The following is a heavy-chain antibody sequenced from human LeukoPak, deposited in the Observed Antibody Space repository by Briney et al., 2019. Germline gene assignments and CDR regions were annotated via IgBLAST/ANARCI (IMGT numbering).Heavy chain of an antibody. CDR1: GFTFSDYY. Sequence: PGGSLRLSCAASGFTFSDYYMSWIRQAPGKGLEWVAFIRYDGSNKYYADSVKGRFTISRDNSKNTLYLQMNSLRAEDTAVYYCAKATVPRNLYYYYYYMDVWGKGTTVTISS. CDR3: AKATVPRNLYYYYYYMDV. CDR2: IRYDGSNK. J-gene: IGHJ6*03. V-gene: IGHV3-30*02. D-gene: IGHD4-17*01.